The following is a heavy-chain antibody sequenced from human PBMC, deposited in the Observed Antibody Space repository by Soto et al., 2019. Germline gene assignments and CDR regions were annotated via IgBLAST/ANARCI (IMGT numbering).Heavy chain of an antibody. V-gene: IGHV3-21*01. CDR3: AISSWSLYYFDY. CDR2: ISSSSSYI. J-gene: IGHJ4*02. Sequence: GGSLRLSCAASGFMFSSYYMNWVRQAPGKGLEWVSSISSSSSYIYYADSVKGRFTISRDNAKNSLYLQMNSLRAEDTAVYYCAISSWSLYYFDYWGQGTLVTVSS. CDR1: GFMFSSYY. D-gene: IGHD6-13*01.